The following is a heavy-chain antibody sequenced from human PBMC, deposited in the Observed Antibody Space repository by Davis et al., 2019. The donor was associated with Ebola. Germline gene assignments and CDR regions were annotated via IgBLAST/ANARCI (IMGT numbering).Heavy chain of an antibody. CDR2: MSDDGSKE. V-gene: IGHV3-30*03. CDR3: VRDTWNDGQGGFDP. Sequence: PGGSLRLSCVVSGFTLGSYGVHWVRQAPGKGLEWVAVMSDDGSKEYYLDSVKGRFTISRDHSKNTVFLQMNSLRVDDTAVYYCVRDTWNDGQGGFDPWGQGTRVTVFS. J-gene: IGHJ5*02. CDR1: GFTLGSYG. D-gene: IGHD1-1*01.